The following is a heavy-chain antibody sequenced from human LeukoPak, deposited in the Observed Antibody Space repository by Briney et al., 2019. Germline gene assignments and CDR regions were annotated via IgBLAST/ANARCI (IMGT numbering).Heavy chain of an antibody. CDR3: APRGIAAY. J-gene: IGHJ4*02. CDR2: ISYGSGDST. D-gene: IGHD6-25*01. CDR1: GFTFSNYG. V-gene: IGHV3-23*01. Sequence: GGSLRLSCAASGFTFSNYGMTRVRQAPDKGLEWVSVISYGSGDSTYYTDSVKGRFTISRDNSKNTVYLQMNSLRVEDTAVYYCAPRGIAAYWGQGTLVTVSS.